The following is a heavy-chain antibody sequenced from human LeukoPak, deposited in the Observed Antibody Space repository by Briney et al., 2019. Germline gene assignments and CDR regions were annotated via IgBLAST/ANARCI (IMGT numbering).Heavy chain of an antibody. CDR1: GFTFSSYG. CDR2: ISYDGSNR. V-gene: IGHV3-30*18. CDR3: AKEMSYSDAFDI. J-gene: IGHJ3*02. Sequence: PGGSLRLSCAASGFTFSSYGMHWVRQAPGKGLEWVAVISYDGSNRYYADSVKGRFTISRDNSKNTLYLQMNSLRAEDTAVYYCAKEMSYSDAFDIWGQGTMVTVSS. D-gene: IGHD2-15*01.